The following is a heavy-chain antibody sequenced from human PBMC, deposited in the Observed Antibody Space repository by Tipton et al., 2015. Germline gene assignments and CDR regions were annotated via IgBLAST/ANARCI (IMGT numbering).Heavy chain of an antibody. V-gene: IGHV4-38-2*02. CDR3: ACQDYDLLSRDYPAIDY. J-gene: IGHJ4*02. D-gene: IGHD3-3*01. CDR2: ISHSGST. Sequence: TLSLTCTISTYSISRDSYWGWIRQPPGKGLEWIGAISHSGSTYYNPSLRSRVTISRDTSKNQFSLRLSSVTAADTAVYYCACQDYDLLSRDYPAIDYWGQGTRVTVSS. CDR1: TYSISRDSY.